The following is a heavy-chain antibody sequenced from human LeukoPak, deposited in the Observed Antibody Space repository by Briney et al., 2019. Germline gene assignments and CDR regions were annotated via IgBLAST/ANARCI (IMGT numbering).Heavy chain of an antibody. J-gene: IGHJ4*02. CDR3: ASGSSWYYFDY. CDR1: GGSISSGSYY. V-gene: IGHV4-61*02. Sequence: SQTLSLTCTVSGGSISSGSYYWSWIRQPAGKGLEWIGRIYTSGSANYNPSLKSRVTISVDTSKNQFSLKLSSVTAADTAVYYCASGSSWYYFDYWGQGTLVTVSS. CDR2: IYTSGSA. D-gene: IGHD6-13*01.